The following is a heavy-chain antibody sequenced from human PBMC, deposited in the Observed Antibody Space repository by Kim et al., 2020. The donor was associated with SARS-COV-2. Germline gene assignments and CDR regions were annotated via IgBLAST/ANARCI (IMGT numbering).Heavy chain of an antibody. J-gene: IGHJ6*02. CDR1: GGSISSSSYY. V-gene: IGHV4-39*01. CDR3: ANYYGSGSYYYYGMDV. Sequence: SETLSLTCTVSGGSISSSSYYWGWIRQPPGKGLEWIGSIYYSGSTYYNPSLKSRVTISVDTSKNQFSLKLSSVTAADTAVYYCANYYGSGSYYYYGMDVWGQGTTVTVSS. D-gene: IGHD3-10*01. CDR2: IYYSGST.